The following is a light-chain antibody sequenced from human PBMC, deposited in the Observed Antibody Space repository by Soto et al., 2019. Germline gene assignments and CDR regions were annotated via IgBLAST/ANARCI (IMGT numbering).Light chain of an antibody. J-gene: IGKJ4*01. CDR1: QTISSW. CDR2: DAS. Sequence: DIKMTQSPSTLSASVGDRVTITCRASQTISSWLAWYQFKPGKAPNLLIYDASSLVSGVPSRFSGRASATDFTLTISSLQPDDFATYYCQQYNSYPLTFGGGTKVEIK. V-gene: IGKV1-5*01. CDR3: QQYNSYPLT.